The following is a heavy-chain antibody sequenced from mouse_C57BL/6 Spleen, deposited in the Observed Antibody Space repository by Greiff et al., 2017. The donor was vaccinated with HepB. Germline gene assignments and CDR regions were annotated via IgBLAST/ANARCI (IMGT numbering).Heavy chain of an antibody. V-gene: IGHV1-15*01. Sequence: QVQLKESGAELVRPGASVTLSCKASGYTFTDYEMHWVKQTPVHGLEWIGAIDPETGGTAYNQKFKGKAILTADKSSSTAYMELRSLTSEDSAVYYCTRSYSNVSWFAYWGQGTLVTVSA. D-gene: IGHD2-5*01. CDR2: IDPETGGT. CDR3: TRSYSNVSWFAY. J-gene: IGHJ3*01. CDR1: GYTFTDYE.